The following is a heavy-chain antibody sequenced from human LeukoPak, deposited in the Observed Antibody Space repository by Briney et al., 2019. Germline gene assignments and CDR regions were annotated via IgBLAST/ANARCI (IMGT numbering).Heavy chain of an antibody. Sequence: GGSLKLSCEASGFTFSGSAMHWVRQASGKGLEWVGRIRSKANSYATAYGAPVKGRFTISGDDSKNTAYLQMNSLKTEDTAIYYCARPTDSGYYMNWGQGTLVTVSS. CDR1: GFTFSGSA. J-gene: IGHJ4*02. D-gene: IGHD3-3*01. CDR2: IRSKANSYAT. V-gene: IGHV3-73*01. CDR3: ARPTDSGYYMN.